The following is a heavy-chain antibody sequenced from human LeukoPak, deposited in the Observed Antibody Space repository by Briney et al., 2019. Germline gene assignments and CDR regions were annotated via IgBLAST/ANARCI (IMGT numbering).Heavy chain of an antibody. CDR2: INPNSGGT. Sequence: ASVKVSCKASGYTFTGYYMHWVRQAPGQGLEWMGRINPNSGGTDYAQKSQGRVTMTRDTSISTAYMELSRLRSDDTAVYYCARGARITKIVVVMNEGYWGQGTLVTVSS. J-gene: IGHJ4*02. D-gene: IGHD3-22*01. CDR3: ARGARITKIVVVMNEGY. CDR1: GYTFTGYY. V-gene: IGHV1-2*06.